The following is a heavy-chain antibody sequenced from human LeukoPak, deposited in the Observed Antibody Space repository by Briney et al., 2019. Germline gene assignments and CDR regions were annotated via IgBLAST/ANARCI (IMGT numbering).Heavy chain of an antibody. J-gene: IGHJ6*02. CDR3: ARDGDAKSSSWTQKGVYYYGMDV. Sequence: SVKVSCKASGCTFSSYSISWLRPAPGQGLEWMVSINPIFGTANYAQKFQGRVTITADESTSTAYMELSSLRSEDTAVYYCARDGDAKSSSWTQKGVYYYGMDVWGQGTTVTVSS. CDR2: INPIFGTA. V-gene: IGHV1-69*13. CDR1: GCTFSSYS. D-gene: IGHD6-13*01.